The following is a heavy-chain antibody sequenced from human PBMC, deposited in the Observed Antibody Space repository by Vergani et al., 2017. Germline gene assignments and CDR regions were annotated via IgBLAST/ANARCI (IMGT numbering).Heavy chain of an antibody. Sequence: QVQLVESGGGVVQPGRSLRLSCAASGFTFSRSGIHWVRQAPGKGLEWLAVISYDGSEKYYADSVKGRFTISRNNSKNTVYLQVNSLRAEDTAVYYCTKGLPNSNNGGDWFDPWGQGTLVTVSS. J-gene: IGHJ5*02. CDR1: GFTFSRSG. V-gene: IGHV3-30*18. CDR3: TKGLPNSNNGGDWFDP. CDR2: ISYDGSEK. D-gene: IGHD1/OR15-1a*01.